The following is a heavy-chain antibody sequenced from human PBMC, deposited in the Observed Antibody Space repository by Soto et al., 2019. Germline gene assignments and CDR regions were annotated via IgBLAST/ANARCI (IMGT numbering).Heavy chain of an antibody. CDR1: GFTFSTYA. CDR2: ISDSGST. CDR3: AKNKGGNYCSRTSCLYSFDY. V-gene: IGHV3-23*01. Sequence: PGGSLRLSCAASGFTFSTYAMSWVRQAPGKGLEWASTISDSGSTYYADSVKGRFTISRDNSRNSLYLEMNSLRAEDTAVYYCAKNKGGNYCSRTSCLYSFDYWGQGSLVTVSS. J-gene: IGHJ4*02. D-gene: IGHD2-2*01.